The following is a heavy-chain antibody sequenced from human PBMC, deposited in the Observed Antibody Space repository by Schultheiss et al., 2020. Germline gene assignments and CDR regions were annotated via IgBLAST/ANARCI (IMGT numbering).Heavy chain of an antibody. CDR1: GASVSSGSYF. V-gene: IGHV4-61*01. CDR3: ARDRADWANVLSFEY. D-gene: IGHD4/OR15-4a*01. J-gene: IGHJ4*02. CDR2: VYNSGST. Sequence: SETLSLTCSVSGASVSSGSYFWSWIRQPPGKGLQWIGYVYNSGSTKYNPSLKSRVTISVDKSKNQVSLKLSSVTAADTAVYYCARDRADWANVLSFEYWGQGSLVTVSS.